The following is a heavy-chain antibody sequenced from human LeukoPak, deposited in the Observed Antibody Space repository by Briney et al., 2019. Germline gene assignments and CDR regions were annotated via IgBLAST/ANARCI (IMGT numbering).Heavy chain of an antibody. CDR3: ARVPDSSGYFHWYFDL. J-gene: IGHJ2*01. V-gene: IGHV4-59*01. CDR1: GGSISSYY. Sequence: PSETPSLTCTVSGGSISSYYWSWIRQPPGKGLEWIGYIYYSGSTNYNPSLKSRVTISVDTSKNQFSLKLSSVTAADTAVYYCARVPDSSGYFHWYFDLWGRGTLVTVSS. D-gene: IGHD3-22*01. CDR2: IYYSGST.